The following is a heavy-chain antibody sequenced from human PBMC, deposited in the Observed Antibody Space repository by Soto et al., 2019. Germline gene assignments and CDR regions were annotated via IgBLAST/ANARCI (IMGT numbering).Heavy chain of an antibody. Sequence: QVQLVESGGGVVQPGRSLRLSCAASGFTFSSYGMHWVRQAPGKGLEWVAVISYDGSNKDYAESVKGRFTISRDNSKNTLYLQMNSLRAEDTAVYYCAKSGGGSSVGMDVWGQWTTVAVSS. D-gene: IGHD2-15*01. V-gene: IGHV3-30*18. CDR2: ISYDGSNK. CDR3: AKSGGGSSVGMDV. J-gene: IGHJ6*02. CDR1: GFTFSSYG.